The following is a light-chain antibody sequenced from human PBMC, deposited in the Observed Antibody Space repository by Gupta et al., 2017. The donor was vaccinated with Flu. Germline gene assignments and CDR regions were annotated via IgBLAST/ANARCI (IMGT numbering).Light chain of an antibody. J-gene: IGLJ3*02. CDR2: SNN. V-gene: IGLV1-44*01. CDR1: SSNIGSNT. CDR3: SPWDDSLNGWV. Sequence: QSLLTQPPSASGTPGQRVTISCSGSSSNIGSNTVNWYQHLPRTATKLLIYSNNQRPSGVPDRFSGSKSCTSASLAISGLQSEDEADYYCSPWDDSLNGWVFGGGTKLTVL.